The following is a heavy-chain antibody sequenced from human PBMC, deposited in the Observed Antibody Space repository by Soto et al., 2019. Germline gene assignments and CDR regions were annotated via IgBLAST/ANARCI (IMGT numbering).Heavy chain of an antibody. Sequence: QVQLVESGGGVVQPGRSLRLSCAASGFTFSSYAMHWVRQAPGKGLEWVAVISYDGSNKYYADSVKGRFTISRDNSKNELYRQMNSIRAEDTAVYYCARAVVAILTGYSTIGLFDGWFDPWGQGTLVTVSS. J-gene: IGHJ5*02. D-gene: IGHD3-9*01. CDR3: ARAVVAILTGYSTIGLFDGWFDP. CDR2: ISYDGSNK. V-gene: IGHV3-30-3*01. CDR1: GFTFSSYA.